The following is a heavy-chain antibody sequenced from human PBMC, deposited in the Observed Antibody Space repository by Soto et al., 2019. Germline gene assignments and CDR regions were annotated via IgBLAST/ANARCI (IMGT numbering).Heavy chain of an antibody. Sequence: SETLSLTCAVSGGSISSGGYSWSWIRQSPGKGLEWIGSISNSGSTYYNPSLKSRVTISVDTSKNQFSLKLRSVTAADTAVYYCARPVVADYYFDYWGQGTLVTVS. J-gene: IGHJ4*02. CDR3: ARPVVADYYFDY. D-gene: IGHD3-22*01. CDR1: GGSISSGGYS. CDR2: ISNSGST. V-gene: IGHV4-30-2*03.